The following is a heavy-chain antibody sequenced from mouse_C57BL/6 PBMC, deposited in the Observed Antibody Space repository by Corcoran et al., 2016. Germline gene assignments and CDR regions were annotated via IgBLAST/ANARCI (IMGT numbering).Heavy chain of an antibody. V-gene: IGHV3-6*01. CDR1: GYSITSGYY. CDR3: ARPYGSSYWYFDV. D-gene: IGHD1-1*01. CDR2: ISYDGSN. Sequence: DVQLQESGPGLVKPSQSLSLTCSVTGYSITSGYYWNWIRQFPGNKLEWMGYISYDGSNNYNPSLKNRISITRDTSKNQFFLKLNSVTTEDTATYYCARPYGSSYWYFDVWGTGTMVTVSS. J-gene: IGHJ1*03.